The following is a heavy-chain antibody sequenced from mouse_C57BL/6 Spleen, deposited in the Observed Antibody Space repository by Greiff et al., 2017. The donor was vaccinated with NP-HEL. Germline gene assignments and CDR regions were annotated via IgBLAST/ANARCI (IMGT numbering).Heavy chain of an antibody. Sequence: VQRVESGGGLVKPGGSLKLSCAASGFTFSSYAMSWVRQTPEKRLEWVATISDGGSYTYYPDNVKGRFTISRDNAKNNLYLQMSHLKSEDTAMYYCARVREADAMDYWGQGTSVTVSS. CDR2: ISDGGSYT. CDR3: ARVREADAMDY. J-gene: IGHJ4*01. V-gene: IGHV5-4*01. CDR1: GFTFSSYA.